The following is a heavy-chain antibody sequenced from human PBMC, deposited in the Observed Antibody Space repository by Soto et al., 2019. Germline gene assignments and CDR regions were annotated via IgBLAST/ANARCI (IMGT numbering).Heavy chain of an antibody. D-gene: IGHD6-19*01. J-gene: IGHJ4*02. V-gene: IGHV3-64*01. CDR3: ARQWLDSNYFDY. CDR2: ISSNGGST. CDR1: GFTFSSYA. Sequence: EVQLVESGGGLVQPGGSLRLSCAASGFTFSSYAMHWVRQAPGKGLEYVSAISSNGGSTYYANSVKGRFTISRDNSKNTLYLQMGSLRAEYMAVYYCARQWLDSNYFDYWGQGTLVAVSS.